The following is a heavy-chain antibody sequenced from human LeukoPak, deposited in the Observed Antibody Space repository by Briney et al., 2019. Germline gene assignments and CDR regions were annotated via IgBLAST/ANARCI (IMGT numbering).Heavy chain of an antibody. V-gene: IGHV5-51*01. D-gene: IGHD1-26*01. CDR2: IYPGDSDT. CDR1: GYGFTNYW. J-gene: IGHJ4*02. CDR3: ARFSSSGANDY. Sequence: GESLKISCKGSGYGFTNYWIGWVRQMPGKGLEWMGIIYPGDSDTRYSPSFQGQVTISAAKSISTAYLQWSSLKASDTAMYYCARFSSSGANDYWGQGTLVTVSS.